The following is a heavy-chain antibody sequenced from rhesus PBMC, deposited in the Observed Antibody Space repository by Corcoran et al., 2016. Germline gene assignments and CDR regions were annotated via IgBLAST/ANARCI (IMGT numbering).Heavy chain of an antibody. Sequence: EVQLVQSGAEVKKPGASVKISCKASGYTFTDYYLHWVRQAPGKGLEWMGRVDPEAGEAIHAKKFQDRVTITADTSTDTAYMELSSLRSEDTAVYYCATDVLSGVIINFGDWGQGVLVTVSS. J-gene: IGHJ4*01. D-gene: IGHD3-34*01. CDR1: GYTFTDYY. CDR2: VDPEAGEA. V-gene: IGHV1-111*02. CDR3: ATDVLSGVIINFGD.